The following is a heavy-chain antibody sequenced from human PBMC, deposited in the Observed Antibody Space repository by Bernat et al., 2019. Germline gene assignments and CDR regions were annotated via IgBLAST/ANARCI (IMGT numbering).Heavy chain of an antibody. J-gene: IGHJ3*02. Sequence: VQLVESGGGVVQPGRSLRLSCAASGFTFSSYGMHWVRQAPGKGLEWVAVIWYDGSNKYYADSVKGRFTISRDNSKNTLYLQMNSLRAEDTAVYYCAREKTMIVVGDAFDIWGQGTMVTVSS. CDR3: AREKTMIVVGDAFDI. CDR1: GFTFSSYG. V-gene: IGHV3-33*01. D-gene: IGHD3-22*01. CDR2: IWYDGSNK.